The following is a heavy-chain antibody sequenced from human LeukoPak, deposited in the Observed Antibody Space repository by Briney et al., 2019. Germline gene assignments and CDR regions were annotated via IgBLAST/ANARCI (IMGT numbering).Heavy chain of an antibody. CDR2: IIPILGIA. CDR3: AREAGHNWAYYYYGMDV. CDR1: GYTFTSYD. J-gene: IGHJ6*02. D-gene: IGHD1-20*01. Sequence: GASVKVSCKASGYTFTSYDISWVRQAPGQGLEWMGRIIPILGIANYAQKFQGRVTITADKSTSTAYMELSSLRSEDTAVYYCAREAGHNWAYYYYGMDVWGQGTTVTVSS. V-gene: IGHV1-69*04.